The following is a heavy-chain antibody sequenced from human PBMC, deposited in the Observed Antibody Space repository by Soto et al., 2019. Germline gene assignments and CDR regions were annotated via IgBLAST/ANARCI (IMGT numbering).Heavy chain of an antibody. CDR3: ARAYPKMVYFDY. CDR2: IYYSGST. Sequence: SETLSLTCTVSGGSISSYYWSWIRQPPGKGLEWIGYIYYSGSTNYNPSLKSRVTISVDTSKNQFSLKLSSVTAADTAVYYCARAYPKMVYFDYWGQGTLVTVSS. CDR1: GGSISSYY. J-gene: IGHJ4*02. D-gene: IGHD2-8*01. V-gene: IGHV4-59*01.